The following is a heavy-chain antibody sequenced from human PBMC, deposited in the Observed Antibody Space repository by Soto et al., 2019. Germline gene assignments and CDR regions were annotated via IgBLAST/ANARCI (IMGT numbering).Heavy chain of an antibody. Sequence: QVQLVQSGAEVKKPGASVKVSCKASGYTFTSYAMHWVRQAPGQSLEWMGWINAGNGNTKYSQKFQGRVTITRDTSASTAYMELSSLRSEDTAVYYCARDPAGMLALVDYWGQGTLVTVSS. J-gene: IGHJ4*02. CDR3: ARDPAGMLALVDY. D-gene: IGHD6-13*01. V-gene: IGHV1-3*01. CDR1: GYTFTSYA. CDR2: INAGNGNT.